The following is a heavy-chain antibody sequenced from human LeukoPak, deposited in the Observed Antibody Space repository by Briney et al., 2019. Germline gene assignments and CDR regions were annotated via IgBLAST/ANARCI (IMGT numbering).Heavy chain of an antibody. D-gene: IGHD6-19*01. CDR3: ARGWSPRAMADRGRDDWFDP. J-gene: IGHJ5*02. Sequence: SETLSLTCAVYGGSFSGYYWSWIRQPPGKGLEWIGEINHSGSTNYNPTLKSRVTISVDTSKNQFSLKLSSVTAADTAVYYCARGWSPRAMADRGRDDWFDPWGQGTLVTVSS. CDR2: INHSGST. CDR1: GGSFSGYY. V-gene: IGHV4-34*01.